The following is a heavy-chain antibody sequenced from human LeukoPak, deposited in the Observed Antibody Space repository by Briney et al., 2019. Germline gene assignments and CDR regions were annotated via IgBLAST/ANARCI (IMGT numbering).Heavy chain of an antibody. V-gene: IGHV1-18*01. CDR1: GYTFTSYG. CDR2: ISAYNGNT. D-gene: IGHD3-22*01. CDR3: ARGIRSHSSGYNFDY. Sequence: ASVKVSCKASGYTFTSYGISWVRQAPGQGLEWMGLISAYNGNTNNAQKLQGRVTITTDRSTSTAYMELRSLRSDDTAVYYCARGIRSHSSGYNFDYWGQGTLVTVSS. J-gene: IGHJ4*02.